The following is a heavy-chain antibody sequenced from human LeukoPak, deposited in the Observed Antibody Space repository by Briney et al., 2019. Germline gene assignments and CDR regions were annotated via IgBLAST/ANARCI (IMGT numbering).Heavy chain of an antibody. CDR1: GYTFTSYG. Sequence: ASVKVSCKASGYTFTSYGISWVRQAPGQGLEWMGWISAYNGNTNYAQKLQGRVTMTIDTSTSTAYMELRSLRSDDTAVYYCARGLIWFGELNNWFDPWGQGTLVTVSS. V-gene: IGHV1-18*01. D-gene: IGHD3-10*01. CDR3: ARGLIWFGELNNWFDP. CDR2: ISAYNGNT. J-gene: IGHJ5*02.